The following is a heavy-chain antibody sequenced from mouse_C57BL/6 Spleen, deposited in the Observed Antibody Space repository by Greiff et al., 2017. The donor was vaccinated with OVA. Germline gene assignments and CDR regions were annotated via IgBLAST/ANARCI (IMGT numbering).Heavy chain of an antibody. CDR1: GYTFTGYE. Sequence: QVQLQQSGAELVRPGASVTLSCKASGYTFTGYELHWVKQTPVHGLEWIGALDPETGGTAYNQKFKGKAILTADKSSSTAYMELRSLTSEDSAVYYCTRSDGYHGGCAYWGQGTLVTVSA. CDR3: TRSDGYHGGCAY. V-gene: IGHV1-15*01. J-gene: IGHJ3*01. D-gene: IGHD2-3*01. CDR2: LDPETGGT.